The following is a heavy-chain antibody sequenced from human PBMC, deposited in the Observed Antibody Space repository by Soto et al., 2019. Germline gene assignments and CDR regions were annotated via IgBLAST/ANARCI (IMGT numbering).Heavy chain of an antibody. D-gene: IGHD3-10*01. CDR2: INHSGST. CDR1: GGSFSGYY. V-gene: IGHV4-34*01. J-gene: IGHJ2*01. Sequence: QVQLQQWGAGLLKPSETLSLTCAVYGGSFSGYYWSWISQPPGKGLEWIGEINHSGSTNYNPSLKSRVTISVDTSKNQFSLKLSSVTAADTAVYYCARGRGYGSGSPSYWYFDLWGRGTLVTVSS. CDR3: ARGRGYGSGSPSYWYFDL.